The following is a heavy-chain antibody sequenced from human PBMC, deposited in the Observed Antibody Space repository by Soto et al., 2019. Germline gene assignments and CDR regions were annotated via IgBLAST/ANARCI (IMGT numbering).Heavy chain of an antibody. CDR3: AHRRSGYFDS. CDR1: GFSLTETGMG. J-gene: IGHJ4*02. Sequence: QITLKESGPTLVKPTQTLTLTCTFSGFSLTETGMGVGWIRQPPGKALEWLALIYWDDDKRYSPSLKRGLTISKDASKNQVVLTKTNVDALDTATYYCAHRRSGYFDSGGQGTLVTVSS. V-gene: IGHV2-5*02. CDR2: IYWDDDK.